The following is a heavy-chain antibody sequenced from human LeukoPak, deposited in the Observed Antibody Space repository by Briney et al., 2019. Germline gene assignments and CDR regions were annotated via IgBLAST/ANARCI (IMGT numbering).Heavy chain of an antibody. CDR2: INPHSGGT. J-gene: IGHJ5*02. Sequence: ASVKVSCKASGYTFTGYYIHWVRQAPGQGLEWMGWINPHSGGTNYAQKFQGGVTMTRDTSITTAYMELSSLRSDDTAVYFCARDNSVGDYAWWFDPWGQGTLVTVSS. CDR1: GYTFTGYY. D-gene: IGHD1-26*01. CDR3: ARDNSVGDYAWWFDP. V-gene: IGHV1-2*02.